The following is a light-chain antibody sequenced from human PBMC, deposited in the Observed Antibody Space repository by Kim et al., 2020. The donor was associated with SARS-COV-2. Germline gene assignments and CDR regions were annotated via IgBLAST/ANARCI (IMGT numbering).Light chain of an antibody. J-gene: IGLJ3*02. Sequence: QRVTISGTGGSFNSGAAYDVHWYQQLPRRPPKLLGQGNNNRPSGVPDRFSGSKSGTSASLDITGLQAEDEAVYYCQSYDRSLSGSVFGGGTQLTVL. V-gene: IGLV1-40*01. CDR1: SFNSGAAYD. CDR2: GNN. CDR3: QSYDRSLSGSV.